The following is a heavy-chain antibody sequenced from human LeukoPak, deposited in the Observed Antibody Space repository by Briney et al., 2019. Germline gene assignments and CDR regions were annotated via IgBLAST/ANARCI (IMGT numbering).Heavy chain of an antibody. CDR3: ARGEPTSDYVDY. V-gene: IGHV1-69*13. J-gene: IGHJ4*02. CDR2: IIPIFGTA. Sequence: ASVKVSCKASGGTFSSYAISWVRQAPGQGLEWMGGIIPIFGTANYAQKFQGRVTITADESTSTAYMELSSLRSEDTAVYYCARGEPTSDYVDYWGQGTLVTVSS. CDR1: GGTFSSYA.